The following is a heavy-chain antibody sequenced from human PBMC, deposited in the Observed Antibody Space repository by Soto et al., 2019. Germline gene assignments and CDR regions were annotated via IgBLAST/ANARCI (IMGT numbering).Heavy chain of an antibody. V-gene: IGHV3-33*01. J-gene: IGHJ4*02. Sequence: QVQLVESGGGVVQPGRSLRLSCAASGFTFSSYGMHWVRQAPGKGLEWVAVIWYDGSNKYYADSVKGRFTISRDNPKNTLNLQMNSLRAEGTAVCYCTRDGGQWLIDYWGQGALVTVSS. CDR3: TRDGGQWLIDY. CDR1: GFTFSSYG. CDR2: IWYDGSNK. D-gene: IGHD6-19*01.